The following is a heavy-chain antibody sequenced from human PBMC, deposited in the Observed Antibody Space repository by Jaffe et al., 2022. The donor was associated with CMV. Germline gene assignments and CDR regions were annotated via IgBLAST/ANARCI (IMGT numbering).Heavy chain of an antibody. CDR3: TRVRGSARGGNSPRDTLPFDY. Sequence: EVQLVESGGGLVQPGGSLKLSCAASGFTFSGSAMHWVRQASGKGLEWVGRIRSKANSYATAYAASVKGRFTISRDDSKNTAYLQMNSLKTEDTAVYYCTRVRGSARGGNSPRDTLPFDYWGQGTLVTVSS. J-gene: IGHJ4*02. D-gene: IGHD3-10*01. CDR2: IRSKANSYAT. V-gene: IGHV3-73*02. CDR1: GFTFSGSA.